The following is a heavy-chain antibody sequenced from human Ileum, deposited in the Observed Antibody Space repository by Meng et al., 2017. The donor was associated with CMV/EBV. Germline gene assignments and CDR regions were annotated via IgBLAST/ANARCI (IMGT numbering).Heavy chain of an antibody. V-gene: IGHV2-5*02. J-gene: IGHJ4*02. CDR3: ARTTRARTSYYDTFDY. CDR1: GFSLTRGVG. Sequence: QITLKESGPTVVKPTQTLTLTCTFSGFSLTRGVGVGWIRQPPGKALEWLAAVFWDDDKHYSPSLKSRLSINKDTSNNQVFLTMTNVDPVDTASYYCARTTRARTSYYDTFDYWGQGTLVTVSS. D-gene: IGHD3-22*01. CDR2: VFWDDDK.